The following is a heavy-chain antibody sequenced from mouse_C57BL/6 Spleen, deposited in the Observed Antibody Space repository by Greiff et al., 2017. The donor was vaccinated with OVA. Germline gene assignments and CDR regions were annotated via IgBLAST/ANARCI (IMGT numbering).Heavy chain of an antibody. Sequence: QVQLKESGPGLVQPSQSLSITCTVSGFSLTSYGVHWVRQSPGKGLEWLGVIWSGGSTDYNAAFISRLSISKDNSKSQVFFKMNSLQADDTAIYYCASLTYFVYWGQGTLVTVSA. J-gene: IGHJ3*01. CDR1: GFSLTSYG. CDR3: ASLTYFVY. CDR2: IWSGGST. D-gene: IGHD4-1*01. V-gene: IGHV2-2*01.